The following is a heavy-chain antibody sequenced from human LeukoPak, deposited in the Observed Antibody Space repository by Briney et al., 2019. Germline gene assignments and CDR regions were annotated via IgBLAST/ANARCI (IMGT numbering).Heavy chain of an antibody. V-gene: IGHV3-48*03. D-gene: IGHD3-16*01. CDR3: AREGEAGQYYFDY. CDR1: GFTFSSFE. CDR2: ISSSGTTI. Sequence: GGSLRLSCAASGFTFSSFEMNWVRQAPGRGLEWISYISSSGTTIYYADSVKGRFTISRDNAKNSLYLQMNSLRAEDTAVYYCAREGEAGQYYFDYWGQGTLVTVFS. J-gene: IGHJ4*02.